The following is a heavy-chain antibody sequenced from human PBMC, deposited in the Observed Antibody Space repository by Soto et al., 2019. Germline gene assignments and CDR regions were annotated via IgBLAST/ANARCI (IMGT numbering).Heavy chain of an antibody. CDR3: ARHTQTSYVYSY. CDR1: GGSISISTYY. J-gene: IGHJ4*02. D-gene: IGHD5-18*01. CDR2: IYYSGLT. V-gene: IGHV4-39*01. Sequence: QLQLQESGPGLVKPSETLSLTCTVSGGSISISTYYWGWIRQPPGKGLEWIGSIYYSGLTYYNPSLQSRVTISVDTSKNQYSLKLSSVTAADTAVFYCARHTQTSYVYSYWGQGTLVTVSS.